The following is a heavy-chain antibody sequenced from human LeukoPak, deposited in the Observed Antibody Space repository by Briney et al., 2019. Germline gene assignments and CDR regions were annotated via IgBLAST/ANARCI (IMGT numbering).Heavy chain of an antibody. D-gene: IGHD3-10*01. Sequence: PGGTLRLSCAASGYTFSDHGMNWVRQAPGKGLEWVSFISGSGGTTYYADSVKGRFTISRDNSKNTLYLQINTLRDEDTAVYYCLKDPWFGESWGQGTLLTVSS. CDR2: ISGSGGTT. V-gene: IGHV3-23*01. J-gene: IGHJ5*02. CDR1: GYTFSDHG. CDR3: LKDPWFGES.